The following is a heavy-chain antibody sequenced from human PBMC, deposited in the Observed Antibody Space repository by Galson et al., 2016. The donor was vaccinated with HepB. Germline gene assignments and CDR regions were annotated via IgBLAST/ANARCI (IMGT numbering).Heavy chain of an antibody. J-gene: IGHJ4*02. Sequence: SLRLSCAASGISFSKSAMHWVRQAPGKGLEWVAVIWFDGSNENYGDSVKGRFTISRDNSKDTLYMQINSLRPEDTATYFCARQLVIDGYPFDIWGQGTLVAVSP. D-gene: IGHD5-24*01. CDR3: ARQLVIDGYPFDI. V-gene: IGHV3-33*01. CDR1: GISFSKSA. CDR2: IWFDGSNE.